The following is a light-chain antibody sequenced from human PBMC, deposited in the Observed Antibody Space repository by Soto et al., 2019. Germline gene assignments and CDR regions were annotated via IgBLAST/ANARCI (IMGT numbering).Light chain of an antibody. CDR1: TGAVTSGHY. Sequence: QAFVTQEPSLTVSPVGTVTLTCGSSTGAVTSGHYPYWFQQKPGPAPKTLIYNTNYKHSCTPARFSGSLRGDKAALTLSGAQTEDEADHSCLLSDXGVYGFGTGTKXT. CDR3: LLSDXGVYG. V-gene: IGLV7-46*01. CDR2: NTN. J-gene: IGLJ1*01.